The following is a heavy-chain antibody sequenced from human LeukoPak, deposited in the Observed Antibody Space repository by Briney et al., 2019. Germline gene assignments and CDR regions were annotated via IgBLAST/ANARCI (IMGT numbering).Heavy chain of an antibody. V-gene: IGHV3-33*01. CDR1: GFIFSNSG. D-gene: IGHD1-26*01. Sequence: GRSLRLSCAASGFIFSNSGMHWFRQAPGRGLQWVALIRYDGGKTFYAESVKGRFTISRDNSKNTLYLQMKSLRVEDTAIYYCARGGVVGSGVDYWGQGTLVTVSS. J-gene: IGHJ4*02. CDR2: IRYDGGKT. CDR3: ARGGVVGSGVDY.